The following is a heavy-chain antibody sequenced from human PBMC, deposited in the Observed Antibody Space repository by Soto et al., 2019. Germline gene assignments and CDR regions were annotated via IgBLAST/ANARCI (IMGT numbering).Heavy chain of an antibody. CDR3: VKEGGNTGARSFSYFNY. CDR1: GLNFRGYG. V-gene: IGHV3-33*06. D-gene: IGHD5-12*01. CDR2: IWDDGGKK. J-gene: IGHJ4*02. Sequence: QVQLVESGGGVVQPGTSLRLSCAASGLNFRGYGFHWVRQAPGKGLDWVAVIWDDGGKKFYADSVKGRFTFSSDDSRNTLFLQINSLRDEDTAIYYCVKEGGNTGARSFSYFNYWGQGTLVNVSS.